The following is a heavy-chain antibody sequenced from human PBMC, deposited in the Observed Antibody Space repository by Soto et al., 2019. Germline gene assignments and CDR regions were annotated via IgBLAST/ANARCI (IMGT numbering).Heavy chain of an antibody. CDR1: GFTFSSYS. J-gene: IGHJ5*02. V-gene: IGHV3-48*02. CDR2: ISSSSSTI. D-gene: IGHD6-19*01. Sequence: GGSLRLSCAASGFTFSSYSMNWVRQAPGKGLEWVSYISSSSSTIYYADSVKGRFTISRDNAKNSLYLQMNSLRDEDTAVYYCARDSEQWLAEYNWFDPWGQGTLVTVSS. CDR3: ARDSEQWLAEYNWFDP.